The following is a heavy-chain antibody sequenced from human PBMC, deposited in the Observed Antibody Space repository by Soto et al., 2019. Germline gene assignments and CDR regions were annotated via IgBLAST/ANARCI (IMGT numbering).Heavy chain of an antibody. CDR2: IGSSSTYT. J-gene: IGHJ6*02. Sequence: GSLRLSCAAAGFTFSSYNVNWVRQAPGKGLEWVSSIGSSSTYTYYADSLKGRLIISRDDAKNSVYLQINSLRAEDTAVYYCARDQVGMDDWGQVTSVTGS. CDR1: GFTFSSYN. V-gene: IGHV3-21*01. CDR3: ARDQVGMDD.